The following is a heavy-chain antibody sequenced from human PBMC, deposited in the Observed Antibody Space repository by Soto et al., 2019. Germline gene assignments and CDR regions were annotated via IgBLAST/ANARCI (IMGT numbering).Heavy chain of an antibody. CDR3: AKDMRYYDSSGYW. CDR2: ISGSGGST. J-gene: IGHJ4*02. Sequence: GGSLRLSCAASGFTFSSYAMSWVRQAPGKGLEWVSAISGSGGSTYYADSVKGRFTISRDNSKNTLYLQMNSLGAGDTAVYYCAKDMRYYDSSGYWWGQGTLVTVSS. CDR1: GFTFSSYA. D-gene: IGHD3-22*01. V-gene: IGHV3-23*01.